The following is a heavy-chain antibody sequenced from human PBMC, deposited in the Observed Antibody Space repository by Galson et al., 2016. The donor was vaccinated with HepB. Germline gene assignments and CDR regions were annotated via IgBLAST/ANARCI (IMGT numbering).Heavy chain of an antibody. CDR2: ISSSGSST. V-gene: IGHV3-11*01. CDR1: GFAFDDFY. J-gene: IGHJ6*02. Sequence: SLRLSCAASGFAFDDFYMSWIRQAPGKGLEWIAYISSSGSSTYYADSVRGRFTISRDSAKNSLFLQMKSLRADDTALYYCARGGWLPRHMDYYSYGLDGWGQGTTVTVSS. CDR3: ARGGWLPRHMDYYSYGLDG. D-gene: IGHD3-22*01.